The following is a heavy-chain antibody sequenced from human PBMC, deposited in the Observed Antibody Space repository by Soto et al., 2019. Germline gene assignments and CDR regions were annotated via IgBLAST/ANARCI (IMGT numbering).Heavy chain of an antibody. J-gene: IGHJ3*02. V-gene: IGHV1-69*13. CDR3: ARDLGRAFDI. Sequence: ASVKVSCKASGGTFSSYAISWVRQAPGQGLEWMGGIIPIFGTANYAQKFQGRVTITADESTSTAYMELSSLRSEDTAAYYCARDLGRAFDIWGQGTMVTVSS. CDR1: GGTFSSYA. CDR2: IIPIFGTA.